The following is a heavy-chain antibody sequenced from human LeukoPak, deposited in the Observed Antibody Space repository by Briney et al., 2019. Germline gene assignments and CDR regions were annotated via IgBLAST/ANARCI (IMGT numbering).Heavy chain of an antibody. D-gene: IGHD3-22*01. Sequence: PGGSLRLSCTASGFTFSSYEMNWVRQAPGKGLEWVSYISSSGSNIYYADSVKGRFTISRDNAKNSLYLQMNSLRAEDTAVYYCASDLSMIPYYWGQGTLVTVSS. J-gene: IGHJ4*02. V-gene: IGHV3-48*03. CDR3: ASDLSMIPYY. CDR1: GFTFSSYE. CDR2: ISSSGSNI.